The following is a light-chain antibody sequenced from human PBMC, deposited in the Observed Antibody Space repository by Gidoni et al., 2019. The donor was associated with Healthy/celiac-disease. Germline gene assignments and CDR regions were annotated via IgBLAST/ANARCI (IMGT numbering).Light chain of an antibody. Sequence: DIQMTQSPSSLSASVGDRVTITCRASQSLSRYLNWYQQKPGKAPKLLIYAASSLQSGVPSRFSGSGSGTYFTLTISSLQPEDFATYYCQQSYSTPVFTFGPGTKVDIK. CDR1: QSLSRY. J-gene: IGKJ3*01. CDR3: QQSYSTPVFT. CDR2: AAS. V-gene: IGKV1-39*01.